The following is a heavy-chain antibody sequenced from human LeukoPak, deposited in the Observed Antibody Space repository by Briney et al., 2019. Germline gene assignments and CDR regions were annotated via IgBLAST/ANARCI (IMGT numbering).Heavy chain of an antibody. V-gene: IGHV4-59*01. D-gene: IGHD7-27*01. Sequence: SETLSLTCAVYGGPFSGYYWSWIRQPPGKGLEWIGYIYYSGNTNYNPSLKSRVTISVDTSKNQFSLKLSSVTAADTAVYYCARNNWGWVYWGQGTLVTVSS. CDR2: IYYSGNT. CDR3: ARNNWGWVY. CDR1: GGPFSGYY. J-gene: IGHJ4*02.